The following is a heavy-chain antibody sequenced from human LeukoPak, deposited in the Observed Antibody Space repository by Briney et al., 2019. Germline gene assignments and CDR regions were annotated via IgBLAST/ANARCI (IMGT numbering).Heavy chain of an antibody. Sequence: SETLSLTCTVSGGSVSSYYWSWIRQPPGKGLEWIGYIYYSGSTNYNPSLKSRVTISVDTSKNQFSLKLSSVTAADTAVYHCARDNGNYGSRMDVWGQGTTVTVSS. CDR3: ARDNGNYGSRMDV. D-gene: IGHD1-7*01. V-gene: IGHV4-59*02. J-gene: IGHJ6*02. CDR2: IYYSGST. CDR1: GGSVSSYY.